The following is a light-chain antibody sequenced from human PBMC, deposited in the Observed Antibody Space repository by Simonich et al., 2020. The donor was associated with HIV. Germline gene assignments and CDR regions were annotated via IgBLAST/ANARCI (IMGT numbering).Light chain of an antibody. V-gene: IGKV3-15*01. J-gene: IGKJ3*01. CDR3: QQYGSSFT. Sequence: EIVMTQSPATLSVSPGERATLSCRASQSIRSNLAWYQQKPGQTPRLLIYAASTRATGIPARFSGSGSGTDFTLTISRLEPEDFAVYYCQQYGSSFTFGPGTKVDIK. CDR1: QSIRSN. CDR2: AAS.